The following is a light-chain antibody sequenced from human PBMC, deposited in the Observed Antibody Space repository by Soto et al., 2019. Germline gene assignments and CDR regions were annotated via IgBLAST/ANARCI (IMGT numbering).Light chain of an antibody. CDR1: SSDVGAYNY. CDR2: DVS. V-gene: IGLV2-14*01. Sequence: QSVLTQPASVSGSPGQLITIPCTGTSSDVGAYNYVSWYQQHPGKAPKLMIYDVSNRPSGVSNRFSGSKSGNTASLTISGLQAEDEADYYCSSYTSSSTVVFGGGTKLTVL. J-gene: IGLJ2*01. CDR3: SSYTSSSTVV.